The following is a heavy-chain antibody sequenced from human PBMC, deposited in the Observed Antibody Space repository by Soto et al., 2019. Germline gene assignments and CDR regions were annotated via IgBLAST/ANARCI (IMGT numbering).Heavy chain of an antibody. V-gene: IGHV3-23*01. D-gene: IGHD3-22*01. CDR1: GFTFSSYA. J-gene: IGHJ4*02. CDR2: ISGSGSTI. Sequence: GGSLRLSRAASGFTFSSYAVSWVRQAPGKGPEWISSISGSGSTIYYADPVKGRFTISRDNSKNTLYLQMSSLRAEDTAVYYCAKVFYYYDSSGYYYFDYWGQGTLVTVSS. CDR3: AKVFYYYDSSGYYYFDY.